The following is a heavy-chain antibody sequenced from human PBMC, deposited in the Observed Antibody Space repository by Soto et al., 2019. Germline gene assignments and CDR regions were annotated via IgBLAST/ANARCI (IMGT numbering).Heavy chain of an antibody. CDR3: VAGRQFEY. J-gene: IGHJ4*02. V-gene: IGHV3-15*05. Sequence: GWSLRLSCAGSGFIFGDAWLSWVRQAPGKGLEWVARVTRKSDGETTDYAAPVTGRFTISRDASKPTVYLQMNSLKIDDTGIYYCVAGRQFEYWGQGTLVTVSA. D-gene: IGHD1-26*01. CDR1: GFIFGDAW. CDR2: VTRKSDGETT.